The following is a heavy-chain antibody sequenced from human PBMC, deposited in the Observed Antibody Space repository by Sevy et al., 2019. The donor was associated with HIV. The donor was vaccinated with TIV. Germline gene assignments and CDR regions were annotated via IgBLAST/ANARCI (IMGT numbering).Heavy chain of an antibody. CDR3: ANFLVVVAATDAFDI. CDR1: GFTFSSYG. Sequence: GGSLRLSCAASGFTFSSYGMHWVRQAPGKGLEWVAVISYDGSNKYYADSVKGRFTISRDNSKNTLYLQMNSLRAEDMDVYYCANFLVVVAATDAFDIWGQGTMVTVSS. D-gene: IGHD2-15*01. CDR2: ISYDGSNK. J-gene: IGHJ3*02. V-gene: IGHV3-30*18.